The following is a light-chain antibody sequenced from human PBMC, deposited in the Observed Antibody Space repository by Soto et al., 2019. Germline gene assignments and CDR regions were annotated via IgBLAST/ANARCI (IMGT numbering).Light chain of an antibody. CDR3: ASYTVSGTLI. Sequence: QSALTQPASVSGSPGLSITISCSGTSNDVGGYDYVSWYRQHPDRAPRLLIYEVSNRPSGISDRFFGSRSGNTASLTISGLQADDEADYYCASYTVSGTLIFGGGTKLTVL. CDR1: SNDVGGYDY. V-gene: IGLV2-14*01. CDR2: EVS. J-gene: IGLJ2*01.